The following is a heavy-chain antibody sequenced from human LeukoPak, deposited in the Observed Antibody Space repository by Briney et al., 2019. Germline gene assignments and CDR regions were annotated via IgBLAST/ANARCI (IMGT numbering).Heavy chain of an antibody. CDR1: GFTFSSYA. CDR3: ARDSSIVGATH. Sequence: GGSLRLSCAASGFTFSSYAMSWVRQAPGKGLEWVSAISGSGGSTYYADSVKGRFTISRDNSKNTLYLQMNSLRAEDTAVYYCARDSSIVGATHWGQGTLVTVSS. J-gene: IGHJ4*02. D-gene: IGHD1-26*01. CDR2: ISGSGGST. V-gene: IGHV3-23*01.